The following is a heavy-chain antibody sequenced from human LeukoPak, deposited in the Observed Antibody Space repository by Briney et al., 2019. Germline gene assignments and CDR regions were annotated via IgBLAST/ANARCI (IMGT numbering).Heavy chain of an antibody. J-gene: IGHJ4*02. V-gene: IGHV3-74*01. CDR2: ISSDGSTT. D-gene: IGHD6-19*01. CDR3: TRDWIAVAGTIEY. CDR1: GFTFSRNW. Sequence: QPGGSLRLSCAGSGFTFSRNWMHWVRQAPGKRLVWVSRISSDGSTTSYADSVKGRFTISRDNSKNTVYLQMNSLRAEDTAVYYCTRDWIAVAGTIEYWGQGTLVTVSS.